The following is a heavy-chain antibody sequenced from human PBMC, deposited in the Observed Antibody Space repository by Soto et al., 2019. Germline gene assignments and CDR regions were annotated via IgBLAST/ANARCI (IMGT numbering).Heavy chain of an antibody. V-gene: IGHV3-30*18. CDR3: AKDKVGRYSSGWNYFDF. CDR1: GFTFSSYG. J-gene: IGHJ4*02. CDR2: ISDDGSKE. Sequence: GGSLRLSCVASGFTFSSYGMQWVRQAPGKGLEWVSVISDDGSKEHYADSVKGRFTISRDNSKNTLYLQMNSLRPEDTAVYFCAKDKVGRYSSGWNYFDFWGQGTLVTVSS. D-gene: IGHD6-19*01.